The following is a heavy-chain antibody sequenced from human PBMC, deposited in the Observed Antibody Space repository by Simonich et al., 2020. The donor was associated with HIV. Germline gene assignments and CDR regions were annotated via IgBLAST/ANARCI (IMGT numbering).Heavy chain of an antibody. CDR3: ATWEVKDYVLTGYTYWYFDL. J-gene: IGHJ2*01. CDR1: GGTFSSYA. V-gene: IGHV1-69*13. D-gene: IGHD3-9*01. CDR2: IIPDFGTA. Sequence: QVQLVQSGAEVRKPGSSVKVSCKASGGTFSSYAISWVRQAPGQGLEWMGGIIPDFGTATDYAQKFQGRVSMTEDKSTESAYMELSSLRADDTAVYYGATWEVKDYVLTGYTYWYFDLWGRGTLVTVSS.